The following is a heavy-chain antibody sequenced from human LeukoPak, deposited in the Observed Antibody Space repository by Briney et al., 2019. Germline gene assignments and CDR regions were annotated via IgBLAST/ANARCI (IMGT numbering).Heavy chain of an antibody. D-gene: IGHD3-10*01. V-gene: IGHV3-53*01. CDR2: IYSGGST. J-gene: IGHJ4*02. CDR1: GFTVSSNY. Sequence: GGSLRLSCAASGFTVSSNYMSWVRQAPGKGLEWVSVIYSGGSTYYADSVKGRSTISRDNSKNTLYLQMNSLRAEDTAVYYCARDHLWFGELSWGQGTLVTVSS. CDR3: ARDHLWFGELS.